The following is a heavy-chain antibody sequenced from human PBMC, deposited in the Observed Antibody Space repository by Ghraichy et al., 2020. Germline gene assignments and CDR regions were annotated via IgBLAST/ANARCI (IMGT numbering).Heavy chain of an antibody. CDR3: ARGEGSYHPPDY. V-gene: IGHV4-39*01. Sequence: SETLSLTCTVSGGSISGSSYYWGWIRQPPGKGLEWIGSIYYSGSTYYNPSLKSRVTISVDTSKNQFSLKLSSVTAADTAVYYCARGEGSYHPPDYWGQGTLVTVSS. CDR2: IYYSGST. CDR1: GGSISGSSYY. D-gene: IGHD1-26*01. J-gene: IGHJ4*02.